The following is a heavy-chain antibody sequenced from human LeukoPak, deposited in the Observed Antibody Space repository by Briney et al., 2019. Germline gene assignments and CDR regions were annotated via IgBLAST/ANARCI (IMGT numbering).Heavy chain of an antibody. V-gene: IGHV1-69*02. J-gene: IGHJ4*02. D-gene: IGHD3-3*01. CDR3: ARVNKGDFWSGYSDY. CDR1: GGTFSSYT. CDR2: IIPILGIA. Sequence: SVKVSCKASGGTFSSYTISWVRQAPEQGLEWMGRIIPILGIANYAQKFQGRVTITADKSTSTAYMELSSLRSEDTAVYYCARVNKGDFWSGYSDYWGQGTLVTVSS.